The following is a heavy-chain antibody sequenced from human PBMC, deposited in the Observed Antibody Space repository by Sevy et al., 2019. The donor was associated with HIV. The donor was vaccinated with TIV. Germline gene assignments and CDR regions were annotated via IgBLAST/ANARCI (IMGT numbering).Heavy chain of an antibody. V-gene: IGHV1-69*04. CDR1: RGTFSSYA. Sequence: ASVKVSCKASRGTFSSYAISWVRQAPGQGLEWMGRIIPILGIANYAQKFQGRVTITADKSTSTAYMELSSLRSEDTAVYYCARDPTSSGYDFWSGYPYYYYGMDAWGQGTTVTVSS. J-gene: IGHJ6*02. CDR2: IIPILGIA. CDR3: ARDPTSSGYDFWSGYPYYYYGMDA. D-gene: IGHD3-3*01.